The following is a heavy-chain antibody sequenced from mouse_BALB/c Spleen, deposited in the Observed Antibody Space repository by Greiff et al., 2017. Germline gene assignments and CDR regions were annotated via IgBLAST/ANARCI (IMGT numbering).Heavy chain of an antibody. V-gene: IGHV5-6-4*01. Sequence: EVQRVESGGGLVKPGGSLKLSCAASGFTFSSYTMSWVRQTPEKRLEWVATISSGGSYTYYPDSVKGRFTISRDNAKNTLYLQMSSLKSEDTAMYYCTAENGNFFAYWGQGTLVTVSA. CDR2: ISSGGSYT. CDR3: TAENGNFFAY. CDR1: GFTFSSYT. J-gene: IGHJ3*01. D-gene: IGHD2-1*01.